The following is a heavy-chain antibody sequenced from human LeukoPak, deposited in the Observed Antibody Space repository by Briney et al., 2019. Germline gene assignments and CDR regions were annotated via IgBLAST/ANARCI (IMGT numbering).Heavy chain of an antibody. V-gene: IGHV1-69*01. CDR2: IIPIFGTA. CDR1: GGTFSSYA. J-gene: IGHJ4*02. Sequence: SVKVSCKAAGGTFSSYAISWVRQAPGQGLEWMGGIIPIFGTANYAQKFQGRVTITADESTSTAYMELSSLRSEDTAVYYCARGGWAAAGSISDYWGPGTLVTVSS. CDR3: ARGGWAAAGSISDY. D-gene: IGHD6-13*01.